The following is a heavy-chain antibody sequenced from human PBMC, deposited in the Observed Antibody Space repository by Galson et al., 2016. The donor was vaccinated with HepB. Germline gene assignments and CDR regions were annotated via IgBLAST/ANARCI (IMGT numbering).Heavy chain of an antibody. Sequence: LSLTCNVSGDSLKSGGYAWTWVRQSPGKGLEWIGYVYHTGNAYYSPSFRSRVLLSSDMSKNQFSLSLTSVTTADTAMYFCARGRGAVVAQWGPGILVTVSS. J-gene: IGHJ4*02. D-gene: IGHD2-15*01. CDR1: GDSLKSGGYA. CDR2: VYHTGNA. CDR3: ARGRGAVVAQ. V-gene: IGHV4-30-2*06.